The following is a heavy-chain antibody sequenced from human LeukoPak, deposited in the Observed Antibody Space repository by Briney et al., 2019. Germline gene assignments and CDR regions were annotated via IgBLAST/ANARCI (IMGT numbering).Heavy chain of an antibody. CDR3: ASGDQYYFDY. CDR1: GGSISSYY. J-gene: IGHJ4*02. Sequence: PSETLSLTCTVSGGSISSYYWSWIRQPPGKGLEWIGYIYYSGSTNYNPSLKSRVTISVDTSKNQFSLKLSSVTAADTAMYYCASGDQYYFDYWGQGTLVTVSS. V-gene: IGHV4-59*08. D-gene: IGHD3-10*01. CDR2: IYYSGST.